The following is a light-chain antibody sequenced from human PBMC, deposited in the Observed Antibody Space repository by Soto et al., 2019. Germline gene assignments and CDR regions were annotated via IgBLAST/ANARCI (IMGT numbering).Light chain of an antibody. V-gene: IGKV3-20*01. Sequence: EIVWTQSPGTLSLSPGERATLSCRASQSVDSSFVAWFQQKPGQAPRLLIYGTSRRATDIPDRFSGSGSGTDFSLTINRLEPEDFAMYFCQQYGSSPWTFGQGTKVDIK. J-gene: IGKJ1*01. CDR2: GTS. CDR1: QSVDSSF. CDR3: QQYGSSPWT.